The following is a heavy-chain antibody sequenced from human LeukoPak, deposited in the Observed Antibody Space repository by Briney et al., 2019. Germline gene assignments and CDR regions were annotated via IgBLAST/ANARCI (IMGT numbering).Heavy chain of an antibody. J-gene: IGHJ5*02. CDR1: GGPFRGFF. CDR3: ARGIFYGGRNQYTWFDL. V-gene: IGHV4-34*01. Sequence: SETLSLTCAVHGGPFRGFFWSWIRQAPGKGLEWIGGISHSGSTNYNPYPTSRITISVDTSKSKFSLSLTSVTAADTAVYYCARGIFYGGRNQYTWFDLWGQGTLVTVSS. D-gene: IGHD4-23*01. CDR2: ISHSGST.